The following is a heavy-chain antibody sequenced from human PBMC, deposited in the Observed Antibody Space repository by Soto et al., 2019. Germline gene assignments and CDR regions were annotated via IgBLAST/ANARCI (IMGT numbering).Heavy chain of an antibody. CDR2: INPNSGGT. V-gene: IGHV1-2*02. CDR3: ARGVGSSVIVYYYYGMDV. Sequence: ASVKVSCKASGYTFTGYYMHWVRQAPGQGLEWMGWINPNSGGTNYAQKFQGRVTMTRDTSISTAYMELSRLRSDDTAVYYCARGVGSSVIVYYYYGMDVWGQGTTVTVS. D-gene: IGHD6-6*01. CDR1: GYTFTGYY. J-gene: IGHJ6*02.